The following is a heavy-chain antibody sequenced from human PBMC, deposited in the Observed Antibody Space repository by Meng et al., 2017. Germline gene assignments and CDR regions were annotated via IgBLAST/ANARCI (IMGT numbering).Heavy chain of an antibody. CDR2: IWYDGSNK. D-gene: IGHD6-19*01. J-gene: IGHJ4*02. V-gene: IGHV3-33*01. Sequence: VGRGGGGGGVVQPGGSLRLPCAVSGFTFSRYGMHWVRQAPGKGLEWVAVIWYDGSNKYYADSVKGRFTISRDNSKNTLYLQMNSLRAEDTAVYYCARDSEEGIAVAGDYWGQGTLVTVSS. CDR3: ARDSEEGIAVAGDY. CDR1: GFTFSRYG.